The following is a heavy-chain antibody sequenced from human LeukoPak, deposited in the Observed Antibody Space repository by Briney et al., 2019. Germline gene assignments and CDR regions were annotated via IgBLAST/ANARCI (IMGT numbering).Heavy chain of an antibody. CDR2: INPNSGGT. CDR1: GYTFTGYY. Sequence: ASVKVSRKASGYTFTGYYMHWVRQAPGQGLEWMGWINPNSGGTNYAQKFQGRVTMTRDTSISTAYMELSRLRSDDTAVYYCARADSSGWYNWFDPWGQGTLVTVSS. V-gene: IGHV1-2*02. CDR3: ARADSSGWYNWFDP. J-gene: IGHJ5*02. D-gene: IGHD6-19*01.